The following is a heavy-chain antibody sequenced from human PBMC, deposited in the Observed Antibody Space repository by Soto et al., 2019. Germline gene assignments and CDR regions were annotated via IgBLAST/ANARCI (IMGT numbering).Heavy chain of an antibody. V-gene: IGHV4-30-2*06. CDR3: ARGWATRRGAFDV. D-gene: IGHD3-10*01. CDR2: ISHVGYI. CDR1: GVSISGGAYS. Sequence: QLQLQESGSGLVKTSQTLSLTCTVSGVSISGGAYSWSWIRQSPGKGLEWIGYISHVGYIYLSPPLRSRAVMSVDKSKNHVSLKLASVTAADTAVYYCARGWATRRGAFDVWGQGSMITVSS. J-gene: IGHJ3*01.